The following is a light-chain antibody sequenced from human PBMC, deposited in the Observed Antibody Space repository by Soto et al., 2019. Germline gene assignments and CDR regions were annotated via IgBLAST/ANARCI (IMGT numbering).Light chain of an antibody. CDR2: KTN. J-gene: IGLJ3*02. Sequence: QSVLTQPPSASGTPGQRVTISCSGSSSNIGTNYVYWYQQLPGTAPKLLIYKTNQRPSGVPDRFSGSKFGSSASLDISGLRSEDEAEYYCVAWAGSLSASWVFGGGTKLTVL. CDR3: VAWAGSLSASWV. CDR1: SSNIGTNY. V-gene: IGLV1-47*01.